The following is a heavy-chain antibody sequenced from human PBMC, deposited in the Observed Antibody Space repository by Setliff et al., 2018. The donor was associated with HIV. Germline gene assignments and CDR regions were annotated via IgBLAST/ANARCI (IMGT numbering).Heavy chain of an antibody. V-gene: IGHV4-59*12. Sequence: ETLSLTCTVSGGSFSSYYWSWIRQPPGKGLEWIGYIYYSGSTNYNPSLKSRVTISVEKPKNQFSLKLSAVTAADTAVYYCARGRGDNDYKRYDYWGQGTLVTVSS. CDR1: GGSFSSYY. D-gene: IGHD4-4*01. CDR2: IYYSGST. CDR3: ARGRGDNDYKRYDY. J-gene: IGHJ4*02.